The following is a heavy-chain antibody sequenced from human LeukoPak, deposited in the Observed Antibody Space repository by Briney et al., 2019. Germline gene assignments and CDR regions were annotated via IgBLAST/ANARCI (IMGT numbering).Heavy chain of an antibody. Sequence: MAGGSLRLSCTASGFTFSSFTMNWVRQAPGKGLEWVSSISGSSSDIYYADSVKGRFTISRDNAENSLFLQMNSLRAKDTAVYYCARNRPPDVWGQGTAVTVSS. V-gene: IGHV3-21*01. CDR2: ISGSSSDI. CDR3: ARNRPPDV. D-gene: IGHD1-14*01. CDR1: GFTFSSFT. J-gene: IGHJ6*02.